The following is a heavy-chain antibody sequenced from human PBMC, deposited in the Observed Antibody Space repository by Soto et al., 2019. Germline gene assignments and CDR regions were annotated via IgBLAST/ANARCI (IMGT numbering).Heavy chain of an antibody. J-gene: IGHJ6*04. V-gene: IGHV1-69*13. CDR3: ARERAGIRSVPLRYYYYGMDV. CDR2: IIPIFGTA. Sequence: ASVKVSCKASGGTFSSYAISWVRQAPGQGLEWMGGIIPIFGTANYAQKFQGRVTITADESTSTAYMELSSLRSEDTAVYYCARERAGIRSVPLRYYYYGMDVWGKGTTVCVSS. D-gene: IGHD2-2*01. CDR1: GGTFSSYA.